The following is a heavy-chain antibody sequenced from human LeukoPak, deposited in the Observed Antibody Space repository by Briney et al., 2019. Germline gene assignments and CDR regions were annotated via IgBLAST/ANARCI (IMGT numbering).Heavy chain of an antibody. CDR2: IISISPTA. D-gene: IGHD5-18*01. J-gene: IGHJ5*02. V-gene: IGHV1-69*05. CDR3: ARGRVSGTTLVTWFDT. Sequence: SVKVSCKASGGTFSSYAISWVRHAPGQGLEWFGAIISISPTANYAQKFQDRVTMNMDESTTTAFMELSSLRSDDTAVYYCARGRVSGTTLVTWFDTWGQGTLVTVSS. CDR1: GGTFSSYA.